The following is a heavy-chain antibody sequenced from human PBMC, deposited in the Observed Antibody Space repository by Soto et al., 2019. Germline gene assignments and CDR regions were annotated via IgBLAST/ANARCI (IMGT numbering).Heavy chain of an antibody. CDR3: AKYGLSTIGLFDY. CDR1: GFTFSSYA. Sequence: GGSLRLSCVASGFTFSSYAMGWVRQAPGKGLEWVSAIRDTGANTYYADSVKGRFTVSRDNSKNTLYLQMNSLRAEDTAVYYCAKYGLSTIGLFDYWGQGTLVTVSS. V-gene: IGHV3-23*01. CDR2: IRDTGANT. D-gene: IGHD5-12*01. J-gene: IGHJ4*02.